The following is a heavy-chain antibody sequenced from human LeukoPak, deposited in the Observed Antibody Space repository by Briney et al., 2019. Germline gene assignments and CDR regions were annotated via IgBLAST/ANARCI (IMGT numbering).Heavy chain of an antibody. D-gene: IGHD6-19*01. V-gene: IGHV3-30-3*01. CDR3: AREYSSGWYCIGY. CDR1: GFTFSSYA. CDR2: ISYDGSNK. Sequence: PGRSLRLSCAASGFTFSSYAMHWVRQAPGKGLEWVAVISYDGSNKYYADSVKGRFTISRDNSKNTLYLQMNSLRAEDTAVYYCAREYSSGWYCIGYWGQGTLVTVSS. J-gene: IGHJ4*02.